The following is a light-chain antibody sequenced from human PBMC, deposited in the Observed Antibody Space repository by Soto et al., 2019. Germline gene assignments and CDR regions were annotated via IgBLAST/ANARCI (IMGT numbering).Light chain of an antibody. CDR3: SSYTSSSMV. CDR1: SSDVGGYNY. J-gene: IGLJ2*01. Sequence: QSALTQPASVSGSPGQSITISCTATSSDVGGYNYVSWYQQHPGKAPKLMIYDVSNRPSGVSNRFSGSKSGNTASLTISGLQAEDEADYYCSSYTSSSMVFGGGTKLTVL. V-gene: IGLV2-14*01. CDR2: DVS.